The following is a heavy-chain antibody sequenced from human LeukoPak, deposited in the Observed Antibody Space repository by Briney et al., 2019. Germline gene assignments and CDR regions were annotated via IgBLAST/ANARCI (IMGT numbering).Heavy chain of an antibody. CDR3: ARDVPYYYDSSGYSYYYYYMDV. J-gene: IGHJ6*03. V-gene: IGHV3-74*01. CDR1: GFTFSSYW. D-gene: IGHD3-22*01. CDR2: INSDGSST. Sequence: GGSLRLSCAASGFTFSSYWMHWVRQAPGKGLVWVSRINSDGSSTSYADSVKGRFTISRDNAKNTLYLQMNSLRADDTAVYYCARDVPYYYDSSGYSYYYYYMDVWGKGTTVTVSS.